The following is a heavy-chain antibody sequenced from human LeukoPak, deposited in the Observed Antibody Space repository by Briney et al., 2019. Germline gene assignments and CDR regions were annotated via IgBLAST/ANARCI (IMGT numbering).Heavy chain of an antibody. CDR3: ARQTRTPDY. J-gene: IGHJ4*02. V-gene: IGHV4-61*05. D-gene: IGHD1/OR15-1a*01. CDR1: GGSISSTTYY. Sequence: SETLSLTCAVSGGSISSTTYYWVWIRQPPGKGLETIAYIQSNGDTNYNPSLKSRAAISMDTSKNQFSLILKSVPSADTAVYYCARQTRTPDYWGQGTLVTVSS. CDR2: IQSNGDT.